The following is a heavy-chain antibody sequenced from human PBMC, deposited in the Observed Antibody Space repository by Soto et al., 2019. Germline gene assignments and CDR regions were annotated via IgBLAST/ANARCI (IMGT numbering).Heavy chain of an antibody. Sequence: PSETLSLTCTVSGGSISSYYWSWIRQPPGKGLEWIGYIYYSGSTNYNPSLKSRVTISVDTSKNQFSLKLSSVTAADTAVYYCARDLGLRYFDWSYTGAFDIWGQGTMVTVSS. J-gene: IGHJ3*02. V-gene: IGHV4-59*01. CDR1: GGSISSYY. D-gene: IGHD3-9*01. CDR2: IYYSGST. CDR3: ARDLGLRYFDWSYTGAFDI.